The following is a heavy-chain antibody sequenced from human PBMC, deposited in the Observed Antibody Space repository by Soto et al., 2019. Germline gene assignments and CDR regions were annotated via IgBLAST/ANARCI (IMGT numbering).Heavy chain of an antibody. CDR1: GFTVSSNY. Sequence: PGGSLRLSCAASGFTVSSNYMGWVRQAPGKGLEWVSVIYSGGSTYYADSVKGRFTISRDNSKNTLYLQMNSLRAEDTAVYYCARGGEYGADAFDIWGQGTMVTVSS. CDR3: ARGGEYGADAFDI. D-gene: IGHD3-16*01. V-gene: IGHV3-53*01. J-gene: IGHJ3*02. CDR2: IYSGGST.